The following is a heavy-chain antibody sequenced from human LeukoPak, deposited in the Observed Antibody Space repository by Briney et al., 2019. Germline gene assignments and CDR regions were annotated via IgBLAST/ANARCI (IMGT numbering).Heavy chain of an antibody. CDR1: GYTFISYA. Sequence: ASVKVSCKTSGYTFISYAMNWVRQAPGQGLEWMGWINTNTGNPTYAQGFTGRFVFSLDTSVSTAYLQISSLKAEDTAVYYCARAYDSSGYRLTIFDYWGQGTLVTVSS. CDR3: ARAYDSSGYRLTIFDY. CDR2: INTNTGNP. J-gene: IGHJ4*02. D-gene: IGHD3-22*01. V-gene: IGHV7-4-1*02.